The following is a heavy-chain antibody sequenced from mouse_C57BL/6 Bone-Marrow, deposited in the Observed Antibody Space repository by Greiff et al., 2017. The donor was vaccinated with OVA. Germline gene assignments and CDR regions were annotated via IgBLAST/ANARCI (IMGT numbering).Heavy chain of an antibody. Sequence: VQLQQSGAELVRPGTSVKMSCKASGYTFTNYWIGWAKQRPGHGLEWIGDIYPGGGYTNYNEKFKGTSTLTADKSSSTAYMQFSSLTSEDSAIYYCARVDGYYWYFDVWGTGTTVTVSS. CDR1: GYTFTNYW. V-gene: IGHV1-63*01. CDR2: IYPGGGYT. CDR3: ARVDGYYWYFDV. J-gene: IGHJ1*03. D-gene: IGHD2-3*01.